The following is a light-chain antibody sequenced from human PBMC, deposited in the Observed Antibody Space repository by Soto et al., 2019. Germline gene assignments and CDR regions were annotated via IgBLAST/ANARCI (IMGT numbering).Light chain of an antibody. CDR1: QGISSY. V-gene: IGKV1-8*01. J-gene: IGKJ1*01. Sequence: AIRMTQSPSSFSASTGDRVTITCRASQGISSYLAWYQQKPGKAPKLLIYAASTLQSGVLSRFSGSGSGTDFTLTISCLQSEDFATYYCQQYYSYPQTVGQGTKVDIK. CDR2: AAS. CDR3: QQYYSYPQT.